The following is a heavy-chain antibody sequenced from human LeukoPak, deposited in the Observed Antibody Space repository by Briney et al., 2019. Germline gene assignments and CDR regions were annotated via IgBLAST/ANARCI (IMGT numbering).Heavy chain of an antibody. V-gene: IGHV1-69*17. J-gene: IGHJ3*02. CDR3: ASRAYCSGHTCPSDAFDI. CDR1: GGTFHSHA. Sequence: ASVKVSCKSSGGTFHSHAISWVRQAPGQGLEWTGGIIPLFGVTNYAQRLHGRVTLTADKSTNTVYMQLTSLRFEDTAVFYCASRAYCSGHTCPSDAFDIWGQGTMVTVSS. CDR2: IIPLFGVT. D-gene: IGHD2-21*01.